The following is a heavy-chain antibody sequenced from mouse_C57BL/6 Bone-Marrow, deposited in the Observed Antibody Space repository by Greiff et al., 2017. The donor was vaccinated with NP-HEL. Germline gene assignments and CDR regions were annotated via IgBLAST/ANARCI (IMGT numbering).Heavy chain of an antibody. D-gene: IGHD2-5*01. CDR3: ARPYYSNYDAMDY. CDR2: ISSGGSYT. CDR1: GFTFSSYG. V-gene: IGHV5-6*01. Sequence: EVNLVESGGDLVKPGGSLKLSCAASGFTFSSYGMSWVRQTPDKRLEWVATISSGGSYTYYPDSVKGRFTISRDNAKNTLYLQMSSLKSEDTAMYYCARPYYSNYDAMDYWGQGTSVTVSS. J-gene: IGHJ4*01.